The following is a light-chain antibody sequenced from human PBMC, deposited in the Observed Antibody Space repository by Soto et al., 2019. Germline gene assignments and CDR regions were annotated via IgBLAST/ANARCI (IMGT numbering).Light chain of an antibody. J-gene: IGKJ4*01. CDR1: QSLLHRDGKTY. Sequence: VMTQTPLSLSVTPGQPASMSCKSSQSLLHRDGKTYLYWYLQKPGQPPQLLIYEVSNRVTGVPDRFSASGSGTDCTLEISRVEAEDVGVYYCMQDVELPFTFGGGTKVEIK. CDR2: EVS. CDR3: MQDVELPFT. V-gene: IGKV2D-29*01.